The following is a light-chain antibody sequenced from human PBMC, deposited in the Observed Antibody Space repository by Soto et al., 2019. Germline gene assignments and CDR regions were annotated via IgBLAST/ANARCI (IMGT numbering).Light chain of an antibody. V-gene: IGKV3-20*01. Sequence: EIVLTQSPGTLSLSPGERATLSCRASQSVSSSYLAWYQQKPGQAPRLLIYGASSWATGIPDRFRGSRSGTDFTLAISSLELEYFAVYYCHQYGSSQLFGQGTQVEI. CDR3: HQYGSSQL. J-gene: IGKJ1*01. CDR1: QSVSSSY. CDR2: GAS.